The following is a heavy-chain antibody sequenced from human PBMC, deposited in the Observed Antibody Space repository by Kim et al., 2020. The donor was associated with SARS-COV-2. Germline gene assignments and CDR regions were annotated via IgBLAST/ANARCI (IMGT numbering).Heavy chain of an antibody. CDR2: ST. CDR3: ARFDQDFDY. J-gene: IGHJ4*02. D-gene: IGHD2-2*01. V-gene: IGHV4-59*01. Sequence: STNYNPSLKSRVTISVDTSKNQFSLKLSSVTAADTAVYYCARFDQDFDYWGQGTLVTVSS.